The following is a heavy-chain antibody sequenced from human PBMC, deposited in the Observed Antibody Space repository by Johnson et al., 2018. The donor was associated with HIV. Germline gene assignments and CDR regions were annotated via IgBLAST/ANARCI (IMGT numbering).Heavy chain of an antibody. CDR2: ISWNGGSI. CDR1: GFTFDDYA. CDR3: AKDRMYDYGDYGGAFDI. D-gene: IGHD4-17*01. J-gene: IGHJ3*02. V-gene: IGHV3-9*01. Sequence: EVQLVESGGGLVQPGRSLRLSCAASGFTFDDYAMHWVRQAPGKGLEWVSGISWNGGSIGYADSVKGRFTISRDNAKNSLYLQMNSLRAEDTAVYYCAKDRMYDYGDYGGAFDIWGQGTMVTVSS.